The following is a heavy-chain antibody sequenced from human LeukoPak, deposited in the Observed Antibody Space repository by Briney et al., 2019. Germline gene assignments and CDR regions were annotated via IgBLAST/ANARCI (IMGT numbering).Heavy chain of an antibody. CDR1: GFSLRTRGGG. D-gene: IGHD6-13*01. J-gene: IGHJ1*01. V-gene: IGHV2-5*02. Sequence: SGPTLVNPPQTLTLTCTSSGFSLRTRGGGVGWIRQPPGKALEWLALIYWDDDKRYSPSLKSRLTITKDTSKNQVVLTMTNMDPVDTATYYCAHLIAAADAEYFQHWGQGTLVTVSS. CDR2: IYWDDDK. CDR3: AHLIAAADAEYFQH.